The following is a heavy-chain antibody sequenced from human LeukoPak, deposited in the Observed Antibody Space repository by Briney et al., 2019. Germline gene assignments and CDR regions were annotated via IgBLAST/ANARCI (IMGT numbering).Heavy chain of an antibody. J-gene: IGHJ4*02. CDR1: GFTFSSYW. D-gene: IGHD1-26*01. V-gene: IGHV3-74*01. CDR3: SRGYSGSYRIDY. Sequence: PGGSLRLSCAASGFTFSSYWMHWVRHGPGKGLVWVSRINIDGNTTTYADSVRGRFTVSRDNAKNTLYLQMNSQRDKDRAVYYLSRGYSGSYRIDYWGQGTLVSVSS. CDR2: INIDGNTT.